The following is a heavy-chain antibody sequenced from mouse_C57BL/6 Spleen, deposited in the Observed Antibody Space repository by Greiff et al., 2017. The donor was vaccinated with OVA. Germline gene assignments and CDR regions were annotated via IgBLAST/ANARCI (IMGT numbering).Heavy chain of an antibody. CDR1: GYAFTSYW. J-gene: IGHJ2*01. CDR3: AREDTTVAYYFDY. CDR2: IYPADGGT. D-gene: IGHD1-1*01. Sequence: VQLQQPGAELVKPGASVKISCKASGYAFTSYWMNWVKQRPGQGLEWIGQIYPADGGTNYNGKFKGKATLTVDKSSSTAYMQLSSLTSEDSAVFFGAREDTTVAYYFDYWGQGTTLTVSS. V-gene: IGHV1-80*01.